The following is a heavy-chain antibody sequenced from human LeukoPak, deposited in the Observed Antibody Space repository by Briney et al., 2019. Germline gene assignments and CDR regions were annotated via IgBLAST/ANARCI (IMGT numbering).Heavy chain of an antibody. V-gene: IGHV3-30*02. D-gene: IGHD3-10*01. CDR1: GFTFSSYG. CDR3: AKPELLWFGEFNYDY. CDR2: IRCDGSNK. J-gene: IGHJ4*02. Sequence: GGSLRLSCAASGFTFSSYGMHWVRQAPGKGLEWVAFIRCDGSNKYYADSVKGRFTISRDNSKNTLYLQMNSLRAEDTAVYYCAKPELLWFGEFNYDYWGQGTLVTVSS.